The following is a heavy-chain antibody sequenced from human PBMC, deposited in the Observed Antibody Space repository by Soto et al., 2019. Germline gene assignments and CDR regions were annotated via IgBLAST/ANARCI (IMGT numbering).Heavy chain of an antibody. Sequence: EVQLVESGGGLVQPGGSLRLSCAASGFTFSSYSMNWVRQAPGKGLEWVSYISSSSSTIYYADSVKGRFTISRDNAKNSPYLQMNSLRDEGTAVYFCARDEDDSSRYYLNYYYYYGMDVWGQGTTVTVSS. CDR1: GFTFSSYS. V-gene: IGHV3-48*02. CDR2: ISSSSSTI. J-gene: IGHJ6*02. D-gene: IGHD3-22*01. CDR3: ARDEDDSSRYYLNYYYYYGMDV.